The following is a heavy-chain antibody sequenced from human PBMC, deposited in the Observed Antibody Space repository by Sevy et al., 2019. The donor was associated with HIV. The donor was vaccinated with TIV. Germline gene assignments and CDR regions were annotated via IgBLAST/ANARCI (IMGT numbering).Heavy chain of an antibody. Sequence: GGSLRLSCAASGFTFDDYTMNWVRQAPGKGLEWVSGISWSSGNIAYADSVEGRFTISRDNAKNSLYLQMNSLRVEDTALYYCVKDRSGSYSFDYWAQGTLVTVS. V-gene: IGHV3-9*01. D-gene: IGHD1-26*01. CDR2: ISWSSGNI. J-gene: IGHJ4*02. CDR1: GFTFDDYT. CDR3: VKDRSGSYSFDY.